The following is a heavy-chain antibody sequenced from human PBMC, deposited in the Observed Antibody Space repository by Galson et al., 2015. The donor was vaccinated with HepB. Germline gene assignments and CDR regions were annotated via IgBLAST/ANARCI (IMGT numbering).Heavy chain of an antibody. J-gene: IGHJ3*02. CDR2: ISSSGSTI. D-gene: IGHD1-26*01. Sequence: SLRLSCAASGFTFSDYYMSWIRQAPGKGLEWVSYISSSGSTIYYADSVKGRFTISRDNAKNSLYLQMNSLRAEDTAVYYCATLQSGSYLDDDAFDIWGQGTMVTVSS. CDR1: GFTFSDYY. V-gene: IGHV3-11*01. CDR3: ATLQSGSYLDDDAFDI.